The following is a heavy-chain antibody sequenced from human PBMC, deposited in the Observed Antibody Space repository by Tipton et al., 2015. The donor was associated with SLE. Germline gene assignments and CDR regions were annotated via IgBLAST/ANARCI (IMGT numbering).Heavy chain of an antibody. D-gene: IGHD1/OR15-1a*01. V-gene: IGHV3-23*01. CDR1: CFSFSSYA. CDR2: ISGGGST. J-gene: IGHJ4*02. Sequence: GSLRLSCATPCFSFSSYALSWVRRPPGKGMAWVSAISGGGSTYYTDFVKGRFCISIDKSKKTLFLQMNSLRADDTTTFYCAKFEKTTDFYLDSWGQGTLVSVSS. CDR3: AKFEKTTDFYLDS.